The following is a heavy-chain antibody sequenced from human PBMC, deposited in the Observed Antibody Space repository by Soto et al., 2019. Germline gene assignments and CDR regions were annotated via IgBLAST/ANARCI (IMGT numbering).Heavy chain of an antibody. Sequence: SETLSLTCTVSGGSISSYYWSWIRQPPGKGLEWIGYIYYSGSTNYNPSLKSRVTISVDTSKNQFSLKLSSVTAADTAVYYCARRTVTTRGMDAWGQGTTVTVSS. D-gene: IGHD4-17*01. CDR1: GGSISSYY. CDR3: ARRTVTTRGMDA. CDR2: IYYSGST. J-gene: IGHJ6*02. V-gene: IGHV4-59*08.